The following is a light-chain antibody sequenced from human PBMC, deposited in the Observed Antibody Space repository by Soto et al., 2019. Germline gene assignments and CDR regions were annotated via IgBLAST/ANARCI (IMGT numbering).Light chain of an antibody. J-gene: IGLJ2*01. CDR3: CSYAGSSTSVV. CDR2: EVS. V-gene: IGLV2-23*02. Sequence: HFALTQPASVSGSPGQSITISWTGTSSDVGSYNLVSWYQQHPGKAPKLMIYEVSKRPSGVSNRFSGSKSGNTASLTISGLQAEDEADYYCCSYAGSSTSVVFGGGTKLTVL. CDR1: SSDVGSYNL.